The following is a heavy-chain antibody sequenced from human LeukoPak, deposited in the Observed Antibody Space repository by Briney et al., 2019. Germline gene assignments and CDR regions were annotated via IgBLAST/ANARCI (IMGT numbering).Heavy chain of an antibody. J-gene: IGHJ4*02. CDR2: FSRAGSDI. V-gene: IGHV3-48*03. CDR1: GFTFSNYE. D-gene: IGHD2-21*01. CDR3: ARGRVIRLESFFDL. Sequence: GGSLRLSCAASGFTFSNYEMQWVRQAPGKGLEWVAYFSRAGSDIYYAASARGRFTISSDNAKNSVVLQMNGLRGEDTAVYYRARGRVIRLESFFDLWGQGTLVTVSS.